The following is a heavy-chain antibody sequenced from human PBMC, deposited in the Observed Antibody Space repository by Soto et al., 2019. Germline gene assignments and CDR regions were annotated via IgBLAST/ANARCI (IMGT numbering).Heavy chain of an antibody. J-gene: IGHJ4*02. CDR1: GFTFSSYG. Sequence: QVQLVESGGGVVQPGRSLRLSCAASGFTFSSYGMHWVRQAPGKGLEGVAVISYDGSNKYYADSVKGRFTISRDNSKNTLYLQMNSLRAEDTAVYYCAKDQGLYSGYVGYWGQGTLVTVSS. CDR3: AKDQGLYSGYVGY. V-gene: IGHV3-30*18. CDR2: ISYDGSNK. D-gene: IGHD5-12*01.